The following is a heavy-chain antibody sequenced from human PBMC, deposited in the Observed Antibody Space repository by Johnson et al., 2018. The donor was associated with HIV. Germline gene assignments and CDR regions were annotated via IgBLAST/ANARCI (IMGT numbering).Heavy chain of an antibody. Sequence: QVQLMESGGGVVQPGRSLRLSCAASGFTFRSYGMHWVRQAPGKGLEWVAVMWYDGSNKFYADSVKGRFTISRDNSKDTLYLQMNSLRADDTNVYYCAKDVREYCSSISCFDAFDVWGQGTMVTVSS. CDR1: GFTFRSYG. J-gene: IGHJ3*01. V-gene: IGHV3-30*18. CDR3: AKDVREYCSSISCFDAFDV. D-gene: IGHD2-2*01. CDR2: MWYDGSNK.